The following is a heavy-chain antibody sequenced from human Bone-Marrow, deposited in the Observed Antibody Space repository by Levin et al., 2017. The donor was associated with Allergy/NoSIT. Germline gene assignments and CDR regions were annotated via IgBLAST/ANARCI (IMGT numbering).Heavy chain of an antibody. CDR1: GGTFSSYT. CDR3: ARDRYIVSVLLSD. J-gene: IGHJ4*02. Sequence: ASVKVSCKASGGTFSSYTISWVRQAPGQGLEWMGRIIPILGIANYAQKFQGRVTITADKSTSTAYMELSSLRSEDTAVYYCARDRYIVSVLLSDWGQGTLVTVSS. D-gene: IGHD5-18*01. CDR2: IIPILGIA. V-gene: IGHV1-69*04.